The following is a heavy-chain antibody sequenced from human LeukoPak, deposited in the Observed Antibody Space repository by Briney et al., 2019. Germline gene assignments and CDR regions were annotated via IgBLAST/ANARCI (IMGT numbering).Heavy chain of an antibody. CDR1: GFTFSSYA. Sequence: GGSLRLSCAASGFTFSSYAMSWVRQAPGKGLEWVSAISGSGGSTYYADSVKGRFTISRDNSKNTLYLQMNSPRAEDTAVYYCAKSCSGGSCFDYWGQGTLVTVSS. CDR3: AKSCSGGSCFDY. D-gene: IGHD2-15*01. V-gene: IGHV3-23*01. J-gene: IGHJ4*02. CDR2: ISGSGGST.